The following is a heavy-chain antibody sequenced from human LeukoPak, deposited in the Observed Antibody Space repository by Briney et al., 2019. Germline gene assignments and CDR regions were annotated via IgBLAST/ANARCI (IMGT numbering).Heavy chain of an antibody. D-gene: IGHD3-10*01. J-gene: IGHJ5*02. CDR1: GGSISSYY. V-gene: IGHV4-4*07. CDR3: AIGLGSRTFRQNWVDP. Sequence: SETLSLTCTVSGGSISSYYWSWIRQPAGKGLEWIGRIYTSGSTNYNPSLKGRVAMSVDMSKNQFSLKLSSVTAADTAVYYCAIGLGSRTFRQNWVDPYGPGNLVTVS. CDR2: IYTSGST.